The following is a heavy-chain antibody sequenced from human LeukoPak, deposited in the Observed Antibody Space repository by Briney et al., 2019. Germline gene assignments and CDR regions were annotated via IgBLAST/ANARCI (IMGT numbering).Heavy chain of an antibody. CDR3: TTGQATTSHDGY. D-gene: IGHD1-1*01. Sequence: GGSLRLSCAASGFTFSSAWMNWVRHAPGPGLEWVGRIKNKRSGGTTDYAAPVQGRFTISRDDSGNTLYLQMNSLRTEDTAVYYCTTGQATTSHDGYWGQGTLVIVSS. CDR1: GFTFSSAW. CDR2: IKNKRSGGTT. J-gene: IGHJ4*02. V-gene: IGHV3-15*01.